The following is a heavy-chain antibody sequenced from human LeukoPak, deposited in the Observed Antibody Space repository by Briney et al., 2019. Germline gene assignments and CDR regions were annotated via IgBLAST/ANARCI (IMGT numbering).Heavy chain of an antibody. D-gene: IGHD3-10*01. CDR2: IYYSGST. CDR1: GGSISSYY. Sequence: SETLSLTCTVSGGSISSYYWSWIRQPPGKGLEWIGYIYYSGSTNYNPSLKSRVTISVDTSKNQFSLKLSSVTAADTAVYYCARGTMVRGVKAFDYWGQGTLVTVSS. V-gene: IGHV4-59*01. J-gene: IGHJ4*02. CDR3: ARGTMVRGVKAFDY.